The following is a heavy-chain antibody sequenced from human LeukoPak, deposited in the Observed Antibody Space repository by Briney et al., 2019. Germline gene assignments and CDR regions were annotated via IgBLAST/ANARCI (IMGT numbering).Heavy chain of an antibody. V-gene: IGHV3-23*01. D-gene: IGHD3-22*01. CDR3: AKVHRDYYYDSSGYPDAFDI. J-gene: IGHJ3*02. CDR1: GFTFSSYA. Sequence: PGGSLRLSCAASGFTFSSYAMSWVRQAPGKGLEWLSAISGSGGSTYYADSVKGRFTISRDNSKNTLYLQMNSLRAEDTAVYYCAKVHRDYYYDSSGYPDAFDIWGQGTMVTVSS. CDR2: ISGSGGST.